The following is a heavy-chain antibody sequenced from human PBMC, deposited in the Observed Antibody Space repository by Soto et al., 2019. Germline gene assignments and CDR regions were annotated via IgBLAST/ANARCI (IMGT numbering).Heavy chain of an antibody. CDR3: ARTYYYDSSDYYGPRDYYYGMDV. CDR2: ISHDGSNK. D-gene: IGHD3-22*01. J-gene: IGHJ6*02. CDR1: GFTFSSYA. V-gene: IGHV3-30-3*01. Sequence: QVQLVESGGGVVQPGRSLRLSCAASGFTFSSYAVHWVRQAPGKGLEWVAVISHDGSNKYYADSVKGRFTISRDNSKNTLYLRMNSLRAEDTAVYYCARTYYYDSSDYYGPRDYYYGMDVWGQGTTVTVSS.